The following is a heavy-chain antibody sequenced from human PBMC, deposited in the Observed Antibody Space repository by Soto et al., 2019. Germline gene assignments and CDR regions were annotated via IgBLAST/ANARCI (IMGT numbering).Heavy chain of an antibody. CDR2: INPSGGST. Sequence: ASVKVSCKASGYTFTSYYMHWVRQAPGQGLEWMGIINPSGGSTSYAQKFQGRVTMTRDTSTSTVYMELSSLRSEDTAVYYCARVVDSSGYYPYSYYYYGMDVWGQGTTVTVSS. CDR1: GYTFTSYY. V-gene: IGHV1-46*01. D-gene: IGHD3-22*01. CDR3: ARVVDSSGYYPYSYYYYGMDV. J-gene: IGHJ6*02.